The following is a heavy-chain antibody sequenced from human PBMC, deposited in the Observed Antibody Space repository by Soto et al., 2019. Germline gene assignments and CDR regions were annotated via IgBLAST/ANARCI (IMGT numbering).Heavy chain of an antibody. V-gene: IGHV3-9*01. Sequence: GGSPRLSCAASGFTFDDYAMHWVRQAPGKGLEWVSGISWNSGSIGYADSVKGRFTISRDNAKNSLYLQMNSLRAEDTALYYCAKDSIAARPGATMVRGVSADYWGQGTLVTVSS. CDR2: ISWNSGSI. CDR1: GFTFDDYA. CDR3: AKDSIAARPGATMVRGVSADY. D-gene: IGHD3-10*01. J-gene: IGHJ4*02.